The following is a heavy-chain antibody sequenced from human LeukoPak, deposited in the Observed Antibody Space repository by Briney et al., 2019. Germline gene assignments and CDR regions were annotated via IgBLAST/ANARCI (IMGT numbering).Heavy chain of an antibody. Sequence: PSQTLSLTCAVSGGSISSGGYSWSWIRQPPGKGLEWIGYIYHSGSTYYNPSLKSRVTISVDRSKNQFSLKLSSVTAADTAVYYCATLYTLTDGPDYWGQGTLVTVSS. V-gene: IGHV4-30-2*01. D-gene: IGHD2-8*01. CDR1: GGSISSGGYS. CDR3: ATLYTLTDGPDY. J-gene: IGHJ4*02. CDR2: IYHSGST.